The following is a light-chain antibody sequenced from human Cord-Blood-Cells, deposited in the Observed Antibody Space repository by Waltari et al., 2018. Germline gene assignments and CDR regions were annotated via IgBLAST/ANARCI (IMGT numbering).Light chain of an antibody. CDR2: DVS. CDR3: SSYTSSSTV. J-gene: IGLJ2*01. V-gene: IGLV2-14*04. Sequence: SWYQQHPGTAPKLMIYDVSNRPSGVSNRFSGSKSGNTASLTISGLQAEDEADYYCSSYTSSSTVFGGGTKLTVL.